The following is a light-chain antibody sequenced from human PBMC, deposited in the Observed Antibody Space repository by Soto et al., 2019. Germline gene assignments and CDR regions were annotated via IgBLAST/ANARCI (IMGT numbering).Light chain of an antibody. V-gene: IGKV3-11*01. CDR1: QYINTR. CDR2: QTS. CDR3: QQRNTWPPIT. Sequence: EIVLTQSPATLSSLPVDIVRLCFMASQYINTRLAWYQHRPGQAPRLLIYQTSIRAAGIPARFSASGSGTDFTLTISDVQPEDFALYYCQQRNTWPPITFGQGTRLEIK. J-gene: IGKJ5*01.